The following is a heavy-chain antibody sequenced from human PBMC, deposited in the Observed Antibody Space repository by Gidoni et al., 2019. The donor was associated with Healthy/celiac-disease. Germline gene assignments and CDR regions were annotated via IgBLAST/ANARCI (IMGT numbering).Heavy chain of an antibody. CDR3: AHRPSTLVVPAAMGVFFDY. V-gene: IGHV2-5*02. J-gene: IGHJ4*02. CDR1: GFSLSNSGVG. CDR2: IYWDDDK. D-gene: IGHD2-2*01. Sequence: QITLKESGPTLVKPTQTLTLTFTFSGFSLSNSGVGVGWIRQPTGKALEWLALIYWDDDKRYSPSLKSRLTITKDTSKNQVALTMTNMDPVDTATYYCAHRPSTLVVPAAMGVFFDYWGQGTLVTVSS.